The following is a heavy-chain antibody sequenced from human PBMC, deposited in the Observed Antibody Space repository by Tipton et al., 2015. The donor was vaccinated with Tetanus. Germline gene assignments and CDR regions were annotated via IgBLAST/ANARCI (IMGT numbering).Heavy chain of an antibody. Sequence: SLRLSCAASGFIFSDYYMSWIRQAPGKGLEWVSYIRSRGDTIYYADSVKGRFTISRDNAKNSLYLQMNSLRDEDTAVYYCARDFSYYFDSKSGFDYWGQGTLVTVSS. D-gene: IGHD3-22*01. J-gene: IGHJ4*02. CDR2: IRSRGDTI. V-gene: IGHV3-11*04. CDR3: ARDFSYYFDSKSGFDY. CDR1: GFIFSDYY.